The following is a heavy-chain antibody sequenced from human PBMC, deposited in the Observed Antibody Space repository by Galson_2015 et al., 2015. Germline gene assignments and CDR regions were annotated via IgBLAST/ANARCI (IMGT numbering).Heavy chain of an antibody. D-gene: IGHD3-9*01. J-gene: IGHJ5*02. Sequence: SLRLSCAASGFTFSDYYMSWIRQAPGKGLEWVSYISSSSSYTNHADSVKGRFTISRDNAKNSLYLQMNSLRAEDTAVYYCARDLSSYDILTGYSNWFDPWGQGTLVTVSS. CDR2: ISSSSSYT. V-gene: IGHV3-11*06. CDR1: GFTFSDYY. CDR3: ARDLSSYDILTGYSNWFDP.